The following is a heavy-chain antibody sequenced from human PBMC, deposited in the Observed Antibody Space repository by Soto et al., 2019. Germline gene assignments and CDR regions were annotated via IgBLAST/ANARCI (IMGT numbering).Heavy chain of an antibody. Sequence: QVQLVQSGAEVKKPGSSVKVSCKASGGTFSSYAISWVRQAPGQGLEWMGGIIPIFGTANYAQKFQGRVTITADESTSTAYMELSSLRSEDTAVYYCAGNPNVGQGYYYYRMDVWGQGTTVTVSS. CDR3: AGNPNVGQGYYYYRMDV. CDR1: GGTFSSYA. CDR2: IIPIFGTA. J-gene: IGHJ6*02. V-gene: IGHV1-69*01. D-gene: IGHD3-10*02.